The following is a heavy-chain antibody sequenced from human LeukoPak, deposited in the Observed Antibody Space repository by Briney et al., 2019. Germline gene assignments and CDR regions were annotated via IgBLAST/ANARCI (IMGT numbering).Heavy chain of an antibody. CDR1: GFTFSSYS. CDR3: ARDHTRRYCSSTSCYSLYYYYYYMDV. D-gene: IGHD2-2*01. Sequence: GGSLRLSCAASGFTFSSYSMNWVRQAPGKGLEWVSSISSSSSYIYYADSVKGRFTISRDNAKNSLYLQMNSLRAEDTAVYYCARDHTRRYCSSTSCYSLYYYYYYMDVWGKGTTVTVSS. V-gene: IGHV3-21*01. CDR2: ISSSSSYI. J-gene: IGHJ6*03.